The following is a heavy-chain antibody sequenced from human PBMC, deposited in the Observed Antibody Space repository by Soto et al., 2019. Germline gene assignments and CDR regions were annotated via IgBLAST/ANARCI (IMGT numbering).Heavy chain of an antibody. CDR3: ARDLEGMGATPDYYYYYGMDV. CDR1: GFTFSSYG. J-gene: IGHJ6*02. CDR2: IWYDGSNK. V-gene: IGHV3-33*01. Sequence: QVQLVESGGGVVQPGRSLRLSCAASGFTFSSYGMHWVRQAPGKGLEWVAVIWYDGSNKYYADSVKGRFTISRDNSKNTLYLQMNSLRAEDTAVYYCARDLEGMGATPDYYYYYGMDVWGQGTTVTVSS. D-gene: IGHD1-26*01.